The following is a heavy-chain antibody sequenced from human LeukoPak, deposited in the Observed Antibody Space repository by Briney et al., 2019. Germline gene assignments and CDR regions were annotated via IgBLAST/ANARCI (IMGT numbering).Heavy chain of an antibody. V-gene: IGHV3-23*01. Sequence: GGSLRLSCAASGFTFSSYAMSWVRQAPGKGPEWVSAISGGGDTTYYADSVKGRFTISRDNSKNTLYLQMNSLRTEDTAVYYCGKGRSMLGELSGDYWGQGTLVTVSS. CDR2: ISGGGDTT. J-gene: IGHJ4*02. CDR3: GKGRSMLGELSGDY. D-gene: IGHD3-10*02. CDR1: GFTFSSYA.